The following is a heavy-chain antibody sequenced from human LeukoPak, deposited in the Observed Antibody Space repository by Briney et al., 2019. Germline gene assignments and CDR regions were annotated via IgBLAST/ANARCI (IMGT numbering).Heavy chain of an antibody. J-gene: IGHJ4*02. Sequence: GGSLRLSCAASGFTFSSYSMNWVRQAPGKGLEWVSSISSSSSYIYYADSVKGRFTISRDNAKNSLYLQMNSLRAEDTAVYYCARVHLLRSRVDGPNYFDNWGQGTLVTVSS. CDR3: ARVHLLRSRVDGPNYFDN. CDR1: GFTFSSYS. V-gene: IGHV3-21*01. CDR2: ISSSSSYI. D-gene: IGHD2/OR15-2a*01.